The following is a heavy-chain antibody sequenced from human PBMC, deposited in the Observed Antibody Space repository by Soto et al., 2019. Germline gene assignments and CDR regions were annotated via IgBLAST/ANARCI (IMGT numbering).Heavy chain of an antibody. Sequence: SETLSLTCTVTGASINNRSYYWGWFRQPPGKGLEWIGSIYYSGSTYNNPSLQSRVSMSVDTSKNQFSLKLSSVTAAHTALYSCERQRTSVGTKAYFDAWGQGSLVTVSS. CDR1: GASINNRSYY. CDR3: ERQRTSVGTKAYFDA. J-gene: IGHJ4*02. D-gene: IGHD2-21*02. V-gene: IGHV4-39*01. CDR2: IYYSGST.